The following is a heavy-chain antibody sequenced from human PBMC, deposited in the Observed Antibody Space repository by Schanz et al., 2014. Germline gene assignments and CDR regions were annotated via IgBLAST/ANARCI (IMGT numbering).Heavy chain of an antibody. J-gene: IGHJ4*02. Sequence: EVQLVESGGGLVKPGGSLRLSCATSGLTFTSAWMSWVRQAPGKGLEWVSSFNDGGVNKYYADSVKGRFTISSDNSKSTLYLQMSSLRAEDTAVYYCANNWNLDYWGQGTLVTVSS. CDR1: GLTFTSAW. CDR3: ANNWNLDY. D-gene: IGHD1-20*01. CDR2: FNDGGVNK. V-gene: IGHV3-23*04.